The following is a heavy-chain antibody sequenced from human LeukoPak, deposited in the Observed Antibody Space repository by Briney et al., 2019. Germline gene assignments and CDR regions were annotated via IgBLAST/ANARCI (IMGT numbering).Heavy chain of an antibody. CDR3: TRDRGSGSWGDN. Sequence: PGGSLRLSCAASGFTFSSYWMHWVRQAPGKGLVWVSRIKTDGSSTSYADSVDDRFTVSRDNARNTLFLHMSSLTVEDTAVYYCTRDRGSGSWGDNWGQGTLVTVSS. CDR1: GFTFSSYW. CDR2: IKTDGSST. D-gene: IGHD3-3*01. V-gene: IGHV3-74*01. J-gene: IGHJ4*02.